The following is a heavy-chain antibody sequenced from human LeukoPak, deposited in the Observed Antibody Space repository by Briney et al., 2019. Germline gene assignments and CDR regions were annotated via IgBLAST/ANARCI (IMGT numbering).Heavy chain of an antibody. D-gene: IGHD2-2*01. CDR2: INPILGIA. J-gene: IGHJ5*02. Sequence: SVKVSCKASGGTFSSYTISWVRQAPGQGLEWMGRINPILGIANYAQKFQGRVTITADKSTSTAYMELSSLRSEDTAVYYCARGRCSSTSCYGDLPRWFDPWGQGTLVTVSS. CDR3: ARGRCSSTSCYGDLPRWFDP. CDR1: GGTFSSYT. V-gene: IGHV1-69*02.